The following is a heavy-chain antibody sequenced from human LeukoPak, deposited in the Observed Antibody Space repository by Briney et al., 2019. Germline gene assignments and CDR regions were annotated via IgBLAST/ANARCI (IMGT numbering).Heavy chain of an antibody. CDR3: ARVKGSRLLGAFDI. J-gene: IGHJ3*02. Sequence: GGSLRLSCAASGFIVSDYYMSWVRQAPGKGLQWVSVIYTSGSTYYADSVKGRFTISRDSSKNTLYLQMNSLRAEDMAVYYCARVKGSRLLGAFDIWGQGTMVTVSS. D-gene: IGHD7-27*01. CDR1: GFIVSDYY. V-gene: IGHV3-66*01. CDR2: IYTSGST.